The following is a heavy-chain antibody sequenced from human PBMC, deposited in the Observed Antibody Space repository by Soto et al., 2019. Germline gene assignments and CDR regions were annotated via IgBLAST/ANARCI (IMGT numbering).Heavy chain of an antibody. Sequence: GGSLRLSCAASGFTVSSNYMSWVRQAPGKGLEWVSVIYSGGSTYYADSVKGRFTISRDNSKNTLYLQMNSLRAEDTAVYYCARDGYYGSGIFYYWGQGTLVTVSS. CDR3: ARDGYYGSGIFYY. J-gene: IGHJ4*02. CDR1: GFTVSSNY. D-gene: IGHD3-10*01. V-gene: IGHV3-66*01. CDR2: IYSGGST.